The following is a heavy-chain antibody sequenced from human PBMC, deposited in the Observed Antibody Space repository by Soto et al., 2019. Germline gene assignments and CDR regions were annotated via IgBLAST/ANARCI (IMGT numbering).Heavy chain of an antibody. J-gene: IGHJ6*03. D-gene: IGHD2-15*01. V-gene: IGHV3-23*01. CDR1: GFTFSSYA. Sequence: GGSLRLSCAASGFTFSSYAMSWVRQAPGKGLEWVSAISGSGGSTYYADSVKGRFTISRDNSKNTLYLQMNSLRAADTAVYYCAKPSDHVGYCSGGSCYAYYYYMDVWGKGTTVTVSS. CDR3: AKPSDHVGYCSGGSCYAYYYYMDV. CDR2: ISGSGGST.